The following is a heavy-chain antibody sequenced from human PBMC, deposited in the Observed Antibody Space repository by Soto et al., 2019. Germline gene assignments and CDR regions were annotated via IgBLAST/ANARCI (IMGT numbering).Heavy chain of an antibody. V-gene: IGHV4-34*01. CDR2: INHSGST. CDR1: GGSFSGYY. D-gene: IGHD3-9*01. J-gene: IGHJ4*02. CDR3: ARDILNGYYPFDY. Sequence: SETLSLTCAVYGGSFSGYYWSWIRQPPGKGLEWIGEINHSGSTNYNPSLKSRVTISVDTSKNQFSPKLSSVTAADTAVYYCARDILNGYYPFDYWGQGTLVNGSS.